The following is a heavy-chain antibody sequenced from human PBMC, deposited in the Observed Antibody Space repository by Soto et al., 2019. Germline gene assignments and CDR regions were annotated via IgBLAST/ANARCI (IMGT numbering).Heavy chain of an antibody. CDR2: ISSSSSTI. J-gene: IGHJ6*02. D-gene: IGHD2-21*02. V-gene: IGHV3-48*02. CDR3: AREGDTFYYYYGMDV. CDR1: GFTFSSYS. Sequence: PGGSLRLSCAASGFTFSSYSMNWVRQAPGKGLEWVSYISSSSSTIYYADSVKGRFTISRDNAKNSLYLQMNSLRDEDTAVYYCAREGDTFYYYYGMDVWGQGTTVTVSS.